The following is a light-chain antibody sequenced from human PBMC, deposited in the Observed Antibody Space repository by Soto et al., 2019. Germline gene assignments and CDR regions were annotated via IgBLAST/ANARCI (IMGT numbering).Light chain of an antibody. CDR1: QSISSY. CDR3: HQRSTWPFT. V-gene: IGKV3-11*01. Sequence: EIVLTQSPVTMSLSPGERNTLSCRASQSISSYLACYQQKPDQAPRLLIYDASNRATGIPARFSGSGSGTDFTLTISSLVPEDVAVYYCHQRSTWPFTFGPGTKVDIK. J-gene: IGKJ3*01. CDR2: DAS.